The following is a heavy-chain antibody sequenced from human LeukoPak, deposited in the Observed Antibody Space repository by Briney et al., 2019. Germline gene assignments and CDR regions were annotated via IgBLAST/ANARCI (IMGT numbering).Heavy chain of an antibody. CDR3: ARGDDTMIVDC. CDR1: GFTVSSNY. J-gene: IGHJ4*02. D-gene: IGHD3-22*01. Sequence: PGGSLRLSCAASGFTVSSNYMSWVRQAPGKGLEWVSVIYSGGSTYYADSVKGRFTISRDNSKNTLYLQMNSLRAEDTAVYYCARGDDTMIVDCWGQGTLVTVSS. V-gene: IGHV3-66*01. CDR2: IYSGGST.